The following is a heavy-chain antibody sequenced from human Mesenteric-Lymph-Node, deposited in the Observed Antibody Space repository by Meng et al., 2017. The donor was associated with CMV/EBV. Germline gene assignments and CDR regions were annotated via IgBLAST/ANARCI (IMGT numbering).Heavy chain of an antibody. CDR3: ARVGSSDYYYAMDV. D-gene: IGHD3-10*01. Sequence: SETLSLTCSVSGGFISSYYWSWIRQPPGKGLEWIGYMYYTGSTNYNPSLRSRVTISVDMSKNQFSLKLSSVTAADTALYYCARVGSSDYYYAMDVWGQGTTVTVSS. J-gene: IGHJ6*02. CDR1: GGFISSYY. CDR2: MYYTGST. V-gene: IGHV4-59*01.